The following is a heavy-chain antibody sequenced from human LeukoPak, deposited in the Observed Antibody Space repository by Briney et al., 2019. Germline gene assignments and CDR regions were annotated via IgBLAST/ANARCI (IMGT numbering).Heavy chain of an antibody. Sequence: PSGTLSLTCAVSGGSISNSNWWSWVRQPPGKGLEWIGEIYHSGSTNYNPSLKSRVTISVDKSKNQFSLKLSSVTAADTAVYYCAFSGGSCYQWFQHWGQGTLVTVSS. J-gene: IGHJ1*01. CDR3: AFSGGSCYQWFQH. CDR2: IYHSGST. D-gene: IGHD2-15*01. V-gene: IGHV4-4*02. CDR1: GGSISNSNW.